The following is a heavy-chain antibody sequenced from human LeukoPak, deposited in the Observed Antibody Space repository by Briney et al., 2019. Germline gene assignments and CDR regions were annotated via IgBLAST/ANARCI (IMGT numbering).Heavy chain of an antibody. D-gene: IGHD3-22*01. CDR2: IYHSGST. CDR3: ARSSGYMSY. Sequence: LETLSLTCTVSHYSISSNYYWGWIRQPPGKGLEWIGSIYHSGSTYYNPSLKSRVTISVDTSKNHFSLKLTSVTAADTAVYYCARSSGYMSYWGQGTLVTVSS. CDR1: HYSISSNYY. J-gene: IGHJ4*02. V-gene: IGHV4-38-2*02.